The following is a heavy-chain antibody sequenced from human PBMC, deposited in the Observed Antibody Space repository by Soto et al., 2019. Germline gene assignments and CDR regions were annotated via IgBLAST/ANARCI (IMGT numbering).Heavy chain of an antibody. D-gene: IGHD3-16*01. V-gene: IGHV5-10-1*01. CDR3: ARRAHMSRRGETFSYYYYGMDV. CDR1: GYSFTSHW. Sequence: EVQLVQSGAEVKKPGESLRISCKGSGYSFTSHWISWVRQMPGKGLEWMGRIDPIDSYTNYSPSFQGHVTISADKSISTAYLQWSSLKASDTAMYYCARRAHMSRRGETFSYYYYGMDVWGQGTTVTVSS. CDR2: IDPIDSYT. J-gene: IGHJ6*02.